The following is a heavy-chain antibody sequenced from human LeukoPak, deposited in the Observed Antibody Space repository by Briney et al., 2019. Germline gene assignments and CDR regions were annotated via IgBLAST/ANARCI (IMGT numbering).Heavy chain of an antibody. V-gene: IGHV3-74*01. J-gene: IGHJ5*02. Sequence: PGGSLRLSCAASGFTFSSYWMHWVRQAPGKGLVWVSRINSDGSSTNYADSVKGRFTISRDNAKNSLYLQMNSLRAEDTAVYYCAATGYDDSPPFDPWGQGTLVTVSS. CDR2: INSDGSST. CDR3: AATGYDDSPPFDP. CDR1: GFTFSSYW. D-gene: IGHD3-9*01.